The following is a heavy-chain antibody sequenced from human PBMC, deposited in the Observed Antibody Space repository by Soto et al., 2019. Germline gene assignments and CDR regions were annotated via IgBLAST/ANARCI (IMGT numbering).Heavy chain of an antibody. Sequence: EVHLVESGGGWIQPGRSLKVTCAASGFSFDNVAMHWVGQAPGKGLEWVAGISWSSHETGYADSVKGRFTISRDNAKNSLYLQMTSLRAEDTALYYCAKGWTFISADGFDFWGQGTMVTVSS. J-gene: IGHJ3*01. D-gene: IGHD3-10*01. CDR1: GFSFDNVA. CDR3: AKGWTFISADGFDF. CDR2: ISWSSHET. V-gene: IGHV3-9*01.